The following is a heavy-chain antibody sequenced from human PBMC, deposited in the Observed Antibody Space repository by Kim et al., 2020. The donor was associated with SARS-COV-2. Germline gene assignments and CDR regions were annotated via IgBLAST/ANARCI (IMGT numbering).Heavy chain of an antibody. J-gene: IGHJ4*02. CDR1: GGSFSGYY. Sequence: SETLSLTCAVYGGSFSGYYWSWIRQPPGKGLEWIGEINHSGSTNYNPSLKSRVTISVDTSKNQFSLKLSSVTAADTAVYYCARSVTMMYYFDYWGQGTLVTVSS. CDR2: INHSGST. CDR3: ARSVTMMYYFDY. V-gene: IGHV4-34*01. D-gene: IGHD3-22*01.